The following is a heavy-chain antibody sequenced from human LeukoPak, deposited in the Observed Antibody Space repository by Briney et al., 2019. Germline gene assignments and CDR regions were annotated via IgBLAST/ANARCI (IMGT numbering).Heavy chain of an antibody. CDR1: GGSFSGYY. V-gene: IGHV4-34*01. Sequence: SETLSLTCAVSGGSFSGYYWSWIRQPPGKGLEWIGEINHSGSTNYNPSLKSRVTISVDTSKNQFSLKLSSVTAADTAVYYCASMYSSGYEPFDYWGQGTLVTVSS. D-gene: IGHD3-22*01. CDR2: INHSGST. J-gene: IGHJ4*02. CDR3: ASMYSSGYEPFDY.